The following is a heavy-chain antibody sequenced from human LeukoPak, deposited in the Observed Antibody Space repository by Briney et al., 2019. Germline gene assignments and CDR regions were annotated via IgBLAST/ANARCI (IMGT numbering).Heavy chain of an antibody. J-gene: IGHJ4*02. CDR1: GGSFSGYY. Sequence: SETLSLTCAVYGGSFSGYYWSWIRQPPGKGLEWIGEINHSGSTNYNPSLKSRVTISVDTSKNQFSLKLSSVTAADTAVYYCARGRYYYYGSGSYPYFDYWGQGTLVTVSS. CDR3: ARGRYYYYGSGSYPYFDY. D-gene: IGHD3-10*01. V-gene: IGHV4-34*01. CDR2: INHSGST.